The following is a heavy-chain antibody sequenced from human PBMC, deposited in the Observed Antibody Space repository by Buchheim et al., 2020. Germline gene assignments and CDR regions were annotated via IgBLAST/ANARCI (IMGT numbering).Heavy chain of an antibody. CDR2: IYYSGST. CDR3: ARVRGRYCSGGGCYSKPLDFDY. J-gene: IGHJ4*02. D-gene: IGHD2-15*01. Sequence: QVQLQESGPGLVKPSQTLSLTCTVSGGSISSGGYYWSWIRQHPGKGLEWIGSIYYSGSTYYNPSLESRLTLSVDTSQNQFSLKLTSVTAADTAMYYCARVRGRYCSGGGCYSKPLDFDYWDQGTL. V-gene: IGHV4-31*03. CDR1: GGSISSGGYY.